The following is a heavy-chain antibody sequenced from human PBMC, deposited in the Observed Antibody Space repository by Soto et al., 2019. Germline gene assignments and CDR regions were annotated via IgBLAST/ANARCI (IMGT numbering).Heavy chain of an antibody. D-gene: IGHD3-10*01. V-gene: IGHV4-59*01. CDR3: ARVSGYGSGSYSYYYYGMDV. CDR1: GGSISSYY. J-gene: IGHJ6*02. Sequence: PSETLSLTCTVSGGSISSYYWSWIRQPPGKGLEWIGYIYYSGSTNYNPSLKSRVTISVDTSKNQFSLKLSSVTAADTAVYYCARVSGYGSGSYSYYYYGMDVWGQGTTVTVSS. CDR2: IYYSGST.